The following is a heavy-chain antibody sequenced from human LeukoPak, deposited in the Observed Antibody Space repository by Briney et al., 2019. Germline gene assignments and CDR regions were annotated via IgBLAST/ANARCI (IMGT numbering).Heavy chain of an antibody. J-gene: IGHJ3*02. CDR1: GFTFTKFA. Sequence: HPGGSLRLSCAASGFTFTKFAMTWVRQAPGKGLEWVSTIGGLGHSTNYADSVKGRFTISRDNSKNTLYLQMNSLRAEDTAVYYCARDHGSTIFGVVIRLDAFDIWGQGTMVTVSS. V-gene: IGHV3-23*01. CDR3: ARDHGSTIFGVVIRLDAFDI. CDR2: IGGLGHST. D-gene: IGHD3-3*01.